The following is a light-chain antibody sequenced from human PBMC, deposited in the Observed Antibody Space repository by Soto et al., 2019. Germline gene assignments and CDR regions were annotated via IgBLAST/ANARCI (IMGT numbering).Light chain of an antibody. CDR3: QQYGSSWYT. CDR1: QSVSARS. CDR2: GAS. J-gene: IGKJ2*01. Sequence: ENVLTQSPGTLSLSPGERATLSCRASQSVSARSLAWYQHKPGQAPRLLIHGASSRATGIPDRFSGSGSGTDFTLTISSLEPEDFAVYYCQQYGSSWYTFGQGTKLEIK. V-gene: IGKV3-20*01.